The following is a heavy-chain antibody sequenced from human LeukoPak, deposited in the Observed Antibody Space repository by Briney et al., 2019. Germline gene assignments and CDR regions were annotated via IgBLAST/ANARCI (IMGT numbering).Heavy chain of an antibody. CDR1: GYSISSGYD. Sequence: SETLSLTCTVSGYSISSGYDWGWIRQPPGKGLEWIGSIYYRRTTYYNPSLKSRVTISIDTSKNHFSLRLSSTTAADTAVYYCAGTIFGVVTPPYFDYWGQGTLVTVSS. CDR3: AGTIFGVVTPPYFDY. V-gene: IGHV4-38-2*02. D-gene: IGHD3-3*01. J-gene: IGHJ4*02. CDR2: IYYRRTT.